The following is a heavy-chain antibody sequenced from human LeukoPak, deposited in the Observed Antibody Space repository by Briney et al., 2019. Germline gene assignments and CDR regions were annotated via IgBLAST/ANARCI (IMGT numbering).Heavy chain of an antibody. V-gene: IGHV3-30*04. CDR3: ATYRQVLLPFES. CDR2: ISYDGSDK. D-gene: IGHD2-8*02. CDR1: GFTFSYYA. J-gene: IGHJ4*02. Sequence: GGSPRLSCSDSGFTFSYYAIHWVRQAPGKGLEWVAVISYDGSDKEYADSVKGRFTISRDNSKNTLYLQMNSLRAEDTAIYYCATYRQVLLPFESWGQGTLVTVSS.